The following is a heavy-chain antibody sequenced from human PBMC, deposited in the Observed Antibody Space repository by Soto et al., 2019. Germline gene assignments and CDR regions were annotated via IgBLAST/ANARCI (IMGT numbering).Heavy chain of an antibody. CDR1: GFTFSSYG. CDR2: IWYDGSNK. Sequence: GGSLRLSCAASGFTFSSYGMHWVRQAPGKGLEWVAVIWYDGSNKYYADSVTGRFTISRDNSKNTLYLQMDSLRADDTSVYYCTRAPIDQWFRFDFWGQGTLVTVSS. J-gene: IGHJ4*02. CDR3: TRAPIDQWFRFDF. D-gene: IGHD2-8*01. V-gene: IGHV3-33*01.